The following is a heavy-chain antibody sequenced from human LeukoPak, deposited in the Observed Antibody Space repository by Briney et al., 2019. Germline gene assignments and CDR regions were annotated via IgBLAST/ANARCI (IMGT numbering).Heavy chain of an antibody. CDR3: AKDRQQLGYDAFDI. D-gene: IGHD6-13*01. J-gene: IGHJ3*02. V-gene: IGHV3-30*18. CDR1: GFTFDDYG. Sequence: PGGSLRLSCAASGFTFDDYGMSWVRQAPGKGLEWVAVISYDGSNKYYADSVKGRFTISRDNSKNTLYLQMNSLRAEDTAVYYCAKDRQQLGYDAFDIWGQGTMVTVSS. CDR2: ISYDGSNK.